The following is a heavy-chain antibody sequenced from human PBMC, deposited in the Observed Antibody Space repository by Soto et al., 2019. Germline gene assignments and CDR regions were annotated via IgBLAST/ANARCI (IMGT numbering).Heavy chain of an antibody. CDR1: GFTVSSNY. CDR3: AMVGRQWLVTSQFTY. D-gene: IGHD6-19*01. J-gene: IGHJ4*02. Sequence: GGSLRLSCAASGFTVSSNYMSWVRQAPGKGLEWVSVIYSGGSTYYADSVKGRFTISRDNSKNTLYLQMNSLRAEDTAVYYCAMVGRQWLVTSQFTYCGQGSLVTGSS. CDR2: IYSGGST. V-gene: IGHV3-66*01.